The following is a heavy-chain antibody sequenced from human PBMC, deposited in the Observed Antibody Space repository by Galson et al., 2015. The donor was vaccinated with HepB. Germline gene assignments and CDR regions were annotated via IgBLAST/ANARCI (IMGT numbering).Heavy chain of an antibody. CDR3: ATDKWRYDFWSGYYDY. CDR2: FDPEDGET. J-gene: IGHJ4*02. CDR1: GYTLTELS. D-gene: IGHD3-3*01. Sequence: SVKVSCKVSGYTLTELSMHWVRQAPGKGLEWMGGFDPEDGETIYAQKFQGRVTMTEDTSTDTAYMELSSLRSEDTAVYYCATDKWRYDFWSGYYDYWGQGTLVTVSS. V-gene: IGHV1-24*01.